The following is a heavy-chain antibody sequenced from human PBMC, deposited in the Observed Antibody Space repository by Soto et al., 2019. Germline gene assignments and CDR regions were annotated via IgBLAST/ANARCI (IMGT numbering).Heavy chain of an antibody. J-gene: IGHJ4*02. D-gene: IGHD5-12*01. V-gene: IGHV4-59*12. CDR2: IYYAGST. Sequence: QVRLQESGPGLVKPSETLSITCTVSSGSMISYYWSWIRQPPGRGLEWIGFIYYAGSTKYNPYLNCRVSICVHTSKNQFSLTVTSVTAADTAVYYCARRIVASETCDYWGQGNL. CDR3: ARRIVASETCDY. CDR1: SGSMISYY.